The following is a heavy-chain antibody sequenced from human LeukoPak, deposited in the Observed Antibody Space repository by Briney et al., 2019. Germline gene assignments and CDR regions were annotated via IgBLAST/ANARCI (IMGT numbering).Heavy chain of an antibody. D-gene: IGHD3-22*01. Sequence: SETLSLPFTVSGGSISSYYWSWIRRPPGKGLEWIGYIYYSGSTNYNPSLKSRVTISVDTSKNQFSLKLSSVTAADTAVYYCAREIATRVNAFDIWGQGTMVTVSS. J-gene: IGHJ3*02. CDR1: GGSISSYY. CDR2: IYYSGST. CDR3: AREIATRVNAFDI. V-gene: IGHV4-59*01.